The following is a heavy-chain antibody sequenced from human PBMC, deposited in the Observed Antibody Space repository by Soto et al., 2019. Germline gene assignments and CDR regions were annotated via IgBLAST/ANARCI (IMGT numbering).Heavy chain of an antibody. Sequence: ASVKVSCKASGYTFTSYGISWVRQAPGQGLEWMGWISAYNGNTNYAQKLQGRDTMTTDTSTSTAYMELRSLRSDDTAVYYCARDLVGDIVVVPAAKDDYWGQGTLVTVSS. J-gene: IGHJ4*02. CDR2: ISAYNGNT. CDR3: ARDLVGDIVVVPAAKDDY. D-gene: IGHD2-2*01. CDR1: GYTFTSYG. V-gene: IGHV1-18*01.